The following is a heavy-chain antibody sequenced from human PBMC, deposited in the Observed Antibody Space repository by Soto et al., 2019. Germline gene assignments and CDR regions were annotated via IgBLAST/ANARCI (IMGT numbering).Heavy chain of an antibody. D-gene: IGHD1-26*01. J-gene: IGHJ4*02. CDR1: GFTFDDYT. V-gene: IGHV3-43*01. CDR2: ISWDGGST. Sequence: EVQLVESGGVVVQPGGSLRLSCAASGFTFDDYTMHWVRQAPGKGLEWVSLISWDGGSTYYADSVKGRFTISRDNSKNSLYLKMNSLRTEDTALYYCAKDRGGGATSWGQGTLVTVSS. CDR3: AKDRGGGATS.